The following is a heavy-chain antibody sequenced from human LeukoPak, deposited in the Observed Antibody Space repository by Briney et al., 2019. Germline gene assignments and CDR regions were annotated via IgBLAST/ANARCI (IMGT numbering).Heavy chain of an antibody. D-gene: IGHD3-22*01. J-gene: IGHJ4*02. Sequence: PSETLSLTCTVSGASTRSHHWTWIRQPPGKGLEWIGNVYYVGSTSYSPSLKSRVTISLDTSKNQFSLEMNSVTAADTAVYYCARSGDSSAYYSFWGQGILVTVSS. V-gene: IGHV4-59*11. CDR2: VYYVGST. CDR1: GASTRSHH. CDR3: ARSGDSSAYYSF.